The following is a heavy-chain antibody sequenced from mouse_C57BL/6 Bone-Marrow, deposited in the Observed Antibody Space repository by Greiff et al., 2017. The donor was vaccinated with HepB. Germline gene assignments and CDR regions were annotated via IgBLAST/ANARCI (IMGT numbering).Heavy chain of an antibody. CDR3: ARYGPLAY. CDR1: GFNINDDY. CDR2: IDPENGYT. D-gene: IGHD1-1*02. J-gene: IGHJ3*01. Sequence: VQLQQSGAELVRPGASVKLSCTASGFNINDDYMHWVKQRPEQGLEWIGWIDPENGYTEYASKFQGKATITADTSSNTAYLQLSSLTSEDTAVCYCARYGPLAYWGQGTLVTVSA. V-gene: IGHV14-4*01.